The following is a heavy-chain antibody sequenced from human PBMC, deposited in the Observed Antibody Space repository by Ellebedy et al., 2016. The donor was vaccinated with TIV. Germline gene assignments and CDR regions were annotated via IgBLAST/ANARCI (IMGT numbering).Heavy chain of an antibody. D-gene: IGHD4-17*01. CDR2: INPSGGST. V-gene: IGHV1-46*01. J-gene: IGHJ5*02. Sequence: ASVKVSCXASGYTFTSYYMHWVRQAPGQGLEWMGIINPSGGSTSYAQKFQGRVTMTRDTSTSTVYMELSSLRSEDTAVYYCARKAYGDYQQNWFDPWGQGTLVTVSS. CDR1: GYTFTSYY. CDR3: ARKAYGDYQQNWFDP.